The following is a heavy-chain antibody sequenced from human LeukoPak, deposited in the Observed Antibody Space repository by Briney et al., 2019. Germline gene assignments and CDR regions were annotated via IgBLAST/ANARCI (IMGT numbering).Heavy chain of an antibody. CDR1: GFTCSDYS. D-gene: IGHD3-9*01. CDR2: ISSIGATI. CDR3: AGGEPLRYFAWLFGGFDY. J-gene: IGHJ4*02. Sequence: GGSLRLSCAASGFTCSDYSMNWVRHATGMGLEGGSYISSIGATIYYADSGKGRFTISRDNAKNSLYLQMNSLRAEDTAVYYCAGGEPLRYFAWLFGGFDYWGQGTLVTVSS. V-gene: IGHV3-48*03.